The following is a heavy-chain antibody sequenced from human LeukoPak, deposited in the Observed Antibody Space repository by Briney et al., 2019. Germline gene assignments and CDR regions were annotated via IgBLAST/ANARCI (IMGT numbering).Heavy chain of an antibody. V-gene: IGHV1-18*01. CDR1: GYTFTSYG. D-gene: IGHD3-22*01. J-gene: IGHJ5*02. CDR2: ISAYNGNT. CDR3: ARVYDSSGYYSWFDP. Sequence: ASVEVSCKASGYTFTSYGISWVRQAPGQGLEWMGWISAYNGNTNYAQKLQGRVTMTTDTSTSTAYMELRSLRSDDTAVYYCARVYDSSGYYSWFDPWGQGTLVTVSS.